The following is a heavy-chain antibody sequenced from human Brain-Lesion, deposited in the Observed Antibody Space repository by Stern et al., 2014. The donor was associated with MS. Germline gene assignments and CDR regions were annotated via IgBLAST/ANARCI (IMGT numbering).Heavy chain of an antibody. V-gene: IGHV4-39*01. D-gene: IGHD5-12*01. CDR3: ARHDGWLPHY. CDR1: GGSISRSTYY. Sequence: VQLVESGPGLVKPSETLSLTCSVSGGSISRSTYYWGWIRQPPGKGLEWIGSIYYSGTTYYNPSLKSRVTIDTSTKQFPLRLTTVTAADTAVYYCARHDGWLPHYWSQGTLVTVSS. J-gene: IGHJ4*02. CDR2: IYYSGTT.